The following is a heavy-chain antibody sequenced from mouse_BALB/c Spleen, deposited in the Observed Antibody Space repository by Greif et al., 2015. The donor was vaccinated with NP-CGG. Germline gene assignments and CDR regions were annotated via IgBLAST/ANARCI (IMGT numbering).Heavy chain of an antibody. V-gene: IGHV5-12-1*01. D-gene: IGHD2-3*01. CDR1: GFAFSSYD. CDR2: ISSGGGST. Sequence: EVMLVESGGGLVKPGGSLKLSCAASGFAFSSYDMSWVRQTPEKRLEWVACISSGGGSTYYPDTVKGRFTISRDNAKNTLYLQMSSLKSEDTAMYYCARYDGYYYYAMDYWGQGTSVTVSS. CDR3: ARYDGYYYYAMDY. J-gene: IGHJ4*01.